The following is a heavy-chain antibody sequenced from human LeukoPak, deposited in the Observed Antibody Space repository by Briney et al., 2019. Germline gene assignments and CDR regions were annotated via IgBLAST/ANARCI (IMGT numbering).Heavy chain of an antibody. CDR1: GYTFTSYD. D-gene: IGHD6-13*01. Sequence: GASVKVSCKASGYTFTSYDINWVRQATGQGLEWMGWTNSISGYTGSAQKFQGRVTMTRNTSISTAYMELSSLRSEDTAVYYCARGNRLYSSSWSSLAFDIWGQGTMVTVSS. J-gene: IGHJ3*02. CDR2: TNSISGYT. CDR3: ARGNRLYSSSWSSLAFDI. V-gene: IGHV1-8*01.